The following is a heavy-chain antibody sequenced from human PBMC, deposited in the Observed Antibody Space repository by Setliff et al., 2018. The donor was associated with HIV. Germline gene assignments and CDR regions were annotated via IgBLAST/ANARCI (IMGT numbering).Heavy chain of an antibody. CDR3: ARDRASSGYYARFDH. Sequence: GGSLRLSCAASGFTFSNYSMNWVRQAPGKGLEWVSSISYDSRFIYHADSMKGRFTISRDNAKKLVYLQMNSLRAEDTAIYYCARDRASSGYYARFDHWGQGTLVTVSS. J-gene: IGHJ4*02. CDR2: ISYDSRFI. D-gene: IGHD3-22*01. CDR1: GFTFSNYS. V-gene: IGHV3-21*01.